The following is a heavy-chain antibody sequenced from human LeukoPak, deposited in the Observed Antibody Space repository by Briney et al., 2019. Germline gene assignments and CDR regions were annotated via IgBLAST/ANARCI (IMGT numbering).Heavy chain of an antibody. J-gene: IGHJ3*01. V-gene: IGHV1-69*13. D-gene: IGHD3-9*01. CDR1: GGTFSSYA. CDR3: ARYSDDVLTGNYAFDV. CDR2: IIPIFGTA. Sequence: ASVKVSCKASGGTFSSYAISWVRQAPGQGLEWMGGIIPIFGTANYAQKFQGRVTITADESTSTAYMELSSLRSDDTAVYYCARYSDDVLTGNYAFDVWGQGTKVTVSS.